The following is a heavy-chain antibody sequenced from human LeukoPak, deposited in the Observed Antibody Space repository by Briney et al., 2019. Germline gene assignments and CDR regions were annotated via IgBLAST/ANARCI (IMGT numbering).Heavy chain of an antibody. Sequence: GGSLRLSCAASGFTFGSYGMPWVRQAPGKGLEWVSYISSSSSTIYYADSVKGRFTISRDNAKNSLYLQMNSLRAEDTAVYYCARGPSGYHNTGGQGTLVTVSS. V-gene: IGHV3-48*04. CDR3: ARGPSGYHNT. CDR2: ISSSSSTI. J-gene: IGHJ4*02. D-gene: IGHD5-12*01. CDR1: GFTFGSYG.